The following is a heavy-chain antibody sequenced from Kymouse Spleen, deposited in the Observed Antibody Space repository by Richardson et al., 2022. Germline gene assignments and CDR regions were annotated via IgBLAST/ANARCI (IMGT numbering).Heavy chain of an antibody. J-gene: IGHJ4*02. CDR2: ISSSSSTI. CDR1: GFTFSSYS. CDR3: AREDYYGSGSPYYFDY. V-gene: IGHV3-48*02. Sequence: EVQLVESGGGLVQPGGSLRLSCAASGFTFSSYSMNWVRQAPGKGLEWVSYISSSSSTIYYADSVKGRFTISRDNAKNSLYLQMNSLRDEDTAVYYCAREDYYGSGSPYYFDYWGQGTLVTVSS. D-gene: IGHD3-10*01.